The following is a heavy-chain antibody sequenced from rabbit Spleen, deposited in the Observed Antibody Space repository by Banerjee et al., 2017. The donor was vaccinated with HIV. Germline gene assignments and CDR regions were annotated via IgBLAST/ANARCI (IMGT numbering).Heavy chain of an antibody. Sequence: QEQLVESGGGLVQPGGSLTLTCKASGFSFINKHVMCWVRQAPGKGLEWIACINAVTGKAVYASWAEGRFTFSKTSSTTVTLQMTSLTAADTATYFCARDLTEFIGWNFGWWGPGTLVTVS. CDR3: ARDLTEFIGWNFGW. CDR1: GFSFINKHV. CDR2: INAVTGKA. J-gene: IGHJ4*01. V-gene: IGHV1S45*01. D-gene: IGHD4-1*01.